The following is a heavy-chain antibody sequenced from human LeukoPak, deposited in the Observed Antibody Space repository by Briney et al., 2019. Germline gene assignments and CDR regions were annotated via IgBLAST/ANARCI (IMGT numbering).Heavy chain of an antibody. CDR3: ARGSGDGTQGSQH. Sequence: ASVKVSCKASGYTCTSYGISWVRQAPGQGLEWMGWISAYNGNTNYAQKFQGRVTITTDESTSTAYMELSSLRSEDTAVYYCARGSGDGTQGSQHWGQGTLVTVSS. D-gene: IGHD4-17*01. CDR2: ISAYNGNT. CDR1: GYTCTSYG. J-gene: IGHJ1*01. V-gene: IGHV1-18*01.